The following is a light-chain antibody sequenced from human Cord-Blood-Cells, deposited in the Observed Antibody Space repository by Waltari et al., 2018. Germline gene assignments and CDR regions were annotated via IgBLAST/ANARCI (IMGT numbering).Light chain of an antibody. V-gene: IGKV1-5*03. J-gene: IGKJ1*01. Sequence: DIQMTQSPSTLSASVGDRVTITCRASQSISSWLAWSQQKPGKAPKLLIYKASSLESGVPSRFSGSESGTELTITPRSLQPDDFATNSWQQYTRYSRTFGQGTKVEIK. CDR1: QSISSW. CDR2: KAS. CDR3: QQYTRYSRT.